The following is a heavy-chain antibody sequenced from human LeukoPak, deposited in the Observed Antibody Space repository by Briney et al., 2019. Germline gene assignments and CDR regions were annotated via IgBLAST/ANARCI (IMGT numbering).Heavy chain of an antibody. V-gene: IGHV3-72*01. J-gene: IGHJ3*02. CDR2: TRNKANSYTT. Sequence: PGGSLRLSCAASGFTFSDHYMDWVRQAPGKGLEWVGRTRNKANSYTTEYAASVKGRFTISRADSENSLYLQMNSLKTEDTAVHYCARVRYCSSTTCRGAFDIWGQGTMVTVSS. CDR1: GFTFSDHY. CDR3: ARVRYCSSTTCRGAFDI. D-gene: IGHD2-2*01.